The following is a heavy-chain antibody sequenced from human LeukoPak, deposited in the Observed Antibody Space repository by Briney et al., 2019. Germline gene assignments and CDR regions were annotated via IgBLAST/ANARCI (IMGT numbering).Heavy chain of an antibody. D-gene: IGHD3-9*01. Sequence: GGSLRLSCAASGLTFSNYAMSWVRQAPGKGLAWDSPISPSGGSTYFADSVKGRFTISRDNSRNTLYLQMNSLRAEDTAVFYCAKSGLQYFDWSSYYFDYWGQGILVTVSS. CDR3: AKSGLQYFDWSSYYFDY. V-gene: IGHV3-23*01. J-gene: IGHJ4*02. CDR1: GLTFSNYA. CDR2: ISPSGGST.